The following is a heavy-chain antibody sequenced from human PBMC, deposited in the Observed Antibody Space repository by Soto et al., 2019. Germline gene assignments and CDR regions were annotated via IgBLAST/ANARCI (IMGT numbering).Heavy chain of an antibody. J-gene: IGHJ3*02. D-gene: IGHD4-4*01. CDR3: ARDDYSIPVSAFDI. Sequence: GESLKISCKGSGYSFTSYWIGWVRQMPGKGLEWMGIIYPGDSDTRYSPSFQGQVTISADKSISTAYLQWSSLRSEDMAVYYCARDDYSIPVSAFDIWGHGTMVTVSS. V-gene: IGHV5-51*01. CDR1: GYSFTSYW. CDR2: IYPGDSDT.